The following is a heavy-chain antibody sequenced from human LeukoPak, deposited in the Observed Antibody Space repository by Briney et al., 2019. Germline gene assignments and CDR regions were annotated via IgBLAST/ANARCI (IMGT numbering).Heavy chain of an antibody. CDR2: IYPGDSDT. Sequence: GESLKISCKGSGYSFTSYWIGWVRQMPGKGLEWMGIIYPGDSDTRYSPSFQGQVTISADKSISTAHLQWSSLKASDTAMYYRARRGDYYGSKGWFDPWGQGTLVTVSS. CDR1: GYSFTSYW. D-gene: IGHD3-10*01. V-gene: IGHV5-51*01. CDR3: ARRGDYYGSKGWFDP. J-gene: IGHJ5*02.